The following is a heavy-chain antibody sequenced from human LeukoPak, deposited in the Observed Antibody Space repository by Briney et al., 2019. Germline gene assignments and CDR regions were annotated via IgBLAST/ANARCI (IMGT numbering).Heavy chain of an antibody. D-gene: IGHD1-14*01. CDR3: ARAAPTGSKYFDY. Sequence: SETLSLTCAVYGGSFSGYYWSWIRQPPGKGLEWIGEINHSGSTNYNPSLKSRVTISVDTSKNQFSLKLSSVTAADTAVYYCARAAPTGSKYFDYWGQGTLVTVSS. CDR1: GGSFSGYY. J-gene: IGHJ4*02. CDR2: INHSGST. V-gene: IGHV4-34*01.